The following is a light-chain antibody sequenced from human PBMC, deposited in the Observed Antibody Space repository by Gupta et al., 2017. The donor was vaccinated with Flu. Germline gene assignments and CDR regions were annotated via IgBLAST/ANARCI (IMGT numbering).Light chain of an antibody. CDR3: QVWYSSVVV. J-gene: IGLJ2*01. Sequence: SYELTQPPSVSVAPGQTARITCGGNNIGSKSVHWYQQKPGQAPVLVVYDDSDRPSGIPERFSGSTSGNTATLTISRGEDGDEDYYYWQVWYSSVVVFGGGTKLTVL. CDR1: NIGSKS. V-gene: IGLV3-21*02. CDR2: DDS.